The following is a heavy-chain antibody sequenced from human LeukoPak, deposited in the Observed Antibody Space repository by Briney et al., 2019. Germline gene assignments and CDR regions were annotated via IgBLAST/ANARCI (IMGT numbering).Heavy chain of an antibody. Sequence: SVKVSCKASGGTFSSYTISWVRQAPGQGLEWMGRIIPILGIANYAQKFQGRVTITADKSTSTAYMELSSLRPEDTAVYYCARRDSSDYYYYGMDVWGQGTTVTVSS. D-gene: IGHD5-18*01. CDR3: ARRDSSDYYYYGMDV. CDR1: GGTFSSYT. V-gene: IGHV1-69*02. J-gene: IGHJ6*02. CDR2: IIPILGIA.